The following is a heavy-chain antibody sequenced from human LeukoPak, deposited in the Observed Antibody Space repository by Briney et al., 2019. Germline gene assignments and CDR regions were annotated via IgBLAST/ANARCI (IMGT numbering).Heavy chain of an antibody. J-gene: IGHJ4*02. CDR2: ISGSGGST. CDR3: ARRGYDWGEDYFDY. V-gene: IGHV3-23*01. CDR1: GFTFSSYA. Sequence: PGGSLRLSCAASGFTFSSYAMSWVRQAPGKGLEWVSAISGSGGSTYYADSVKGRFTISRDNSKNTLYLQMNNLRAEDTAVYYCARRGYDWGEDYFDYWGQGTLVTVSS. D-gene: IGHD5-12*01.